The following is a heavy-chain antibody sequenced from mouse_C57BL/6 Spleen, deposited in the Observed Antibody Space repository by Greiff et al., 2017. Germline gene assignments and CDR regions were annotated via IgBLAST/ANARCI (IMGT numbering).Heavy chain of an antibody. V-gene: IGHV7-3*01. J-gene: IGHJ1*03. CDR2: IRNKANGYTT. CDR3: ARRVSTTVVEDFDD. D-gene: IGHD1-1*01. Sequence: EVKVVESGGGLVQPGGSLSLSCAASGFTFTDYYMSWVRQPPGKALEWLGFIRNKANGYTTEYSASVKGRFTLSRANSHSILYLPFNALRAEDSATNDSARRVSTTVVEDFDDWGTGTTVTVSA. CDR1: GFTFTDYY.